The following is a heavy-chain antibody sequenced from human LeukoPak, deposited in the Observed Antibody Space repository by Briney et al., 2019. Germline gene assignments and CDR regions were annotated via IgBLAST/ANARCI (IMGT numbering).Heavy chain of an antibody. CDR3: ARGYSPSIRTTGNDY. J-gene: IGHJ4*02. V-gene: IGHV1-69*04. CDR2: IIPILGIA. Sequence: HRASVKVSCKASGGTFSSYAISWVRQAPGQGLEWMGRIIPILGIANYAQKFQGRVMITADKSTSTAYMELSSLRSEDTAVYYCARGYSPSIRTTGNDYWGQGTLVTVSS. D-gene: IGHD1-1*01. CDR1: GGTFSSYA.